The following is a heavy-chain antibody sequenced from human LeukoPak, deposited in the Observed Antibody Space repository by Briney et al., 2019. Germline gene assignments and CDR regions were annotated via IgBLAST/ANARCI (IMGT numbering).Heavy chain of an antibody. CDR2: MDPNSGNT. Sequence: HRASVTLSCKPSGYTFTSYDINWVRQATGQGLEWMGWMDPNSGNTGYAQKFQGRVTITRNTSISTAYMELSSLRSEDTAVYYCARVTISSGWSRRTLRYWGQGTLVTVSS. CDR1: GYTFTSYD. D-gene: IGHD6-19*01. CDR3: ARVTISSGWSRRTLRY. J-gene: IGHJ4*02. V-gene: IGHV1-8*03.